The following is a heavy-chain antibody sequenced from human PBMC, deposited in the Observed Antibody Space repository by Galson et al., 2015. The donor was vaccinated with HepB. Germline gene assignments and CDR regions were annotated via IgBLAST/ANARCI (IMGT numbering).Heavy chain of an antibody. CDR3: ARAGPYYYYYGMDV. Sequence: SLRLSCAASGFTFSSYSMNCVRQAPGKGLEWVSSISSSSSYIYYADSVKGRFTISRDNAKNSLYLQMNSLRAEDTAVYYCARAGPYYYYYGMDVWGQGTTVTVSS. V-gene: IGHV3-21*01. CDR2: ISSSSSYI. J-gene: IGHJ6*02. CDR1: GFTFSSYS.